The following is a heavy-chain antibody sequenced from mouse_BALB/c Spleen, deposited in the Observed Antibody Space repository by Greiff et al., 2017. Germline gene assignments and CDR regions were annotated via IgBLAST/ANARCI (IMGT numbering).Heavy chain of an antibody. V-gene: IGHV14-4*02. CDR3: DARTTVVADMDY. CDR1: GFNIKDYY. CDR2: IDPENGDT. Sequence: EVQLQQSGAELVRSGASVKLSCTASGFNIKDYYMHWVKQRPEQGLEWIGWIDPENGDTEYAPKFQGKATMTADTSSNPAYLQLSSLTSEDTVVYCWDARTTVVADMDYWGQGTSVTVSS. D-gene: IGHD1-1*01. J-gene: IGHJ4*01.